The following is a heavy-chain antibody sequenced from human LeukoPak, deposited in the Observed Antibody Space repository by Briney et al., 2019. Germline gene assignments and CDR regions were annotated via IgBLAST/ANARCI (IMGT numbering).Heavy chain of an antibody. V-gene: IGHV4-39*07. CDR2: IYYSGST. D-gene: IGHD2-21*01. J-gene: IGHJ4*02. Sequence: PSETLSLTCTVSGGSISSSSYYWGWIRQPPGKGLEWIGSIYYSGSTYYNPSLKSRVTISVDTSKNQFSLKLSSVTAADTAVYYCARELHTYSINHFDYWGQGTLVTVSS. CDR3: ARELHTYSINHFDY. CDR1: GGSISSSSYY.